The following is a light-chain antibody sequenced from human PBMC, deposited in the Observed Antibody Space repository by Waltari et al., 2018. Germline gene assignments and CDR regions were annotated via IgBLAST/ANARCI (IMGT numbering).Light chain of an antibody. CDR2: DVN. CDR3: SSYAGSSIPVV. V-gene: IGLV2-23*02. J-gene: IGLJ2*01. Sequence: QSALIQPASVSGSPGQSITISCTGTSSDVGGYNFVSWYQHHPGRAPKLMIYDVNKRPSGVSHRFSGAKSGDTASLTISGLLTEDEADYYCSSYAGSSIPVVFGGGTQLTVL. CDR1: SSDVGGYNF.